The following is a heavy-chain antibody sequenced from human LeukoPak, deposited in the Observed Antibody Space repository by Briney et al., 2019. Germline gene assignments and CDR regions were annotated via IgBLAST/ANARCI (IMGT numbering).Heavy chain of an antibody. D-gene: IGHD3-16*01. J-gene: IGHJ4*02. CDR2: INHSGST. Sequence: SETLSLTCAVYGGSFSGYYWSWIRQPPGKGLEWIGEINHSGSTNYNPSLKSRVTISVDTSKNQFSLKLSSVTAADTAVYYCASFSAGLGWGQGTLVTVSS. CDR3: ASFSAGLG. V-gene: IGHV4-34*01. CDR1: GGSFSGYY.